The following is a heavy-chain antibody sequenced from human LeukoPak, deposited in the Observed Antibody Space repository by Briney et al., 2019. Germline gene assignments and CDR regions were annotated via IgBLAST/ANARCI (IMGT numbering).Heavy chain of an antibody. D-gene: IGHD2-15*01. Sequence: ASVKVSCKASGYTFTSYGITWVRHAPGQGLEWMGWISAYNGNTNYAQKVQGRVTMTTDTSTSTAYMELRSLRYDTTAVYYCAREMRYCSGGSCHKGGNWFDPWGQGTLVTVSS. V-gene: IGHV1-18*01. CDR3: AREMRYCSGGSCHKGGNWFDP. J-gene: IGHJ5*02. CDR2: ISAYNGNT. CDR1: GYTFTSYG.